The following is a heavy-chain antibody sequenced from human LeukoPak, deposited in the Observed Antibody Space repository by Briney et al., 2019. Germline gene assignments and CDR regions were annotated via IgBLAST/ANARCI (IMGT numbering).Heavy chain of an antibody. CDR2: ISSSSTI. D-gene: IGHD6-13*01. V-gene: IGHV3-48*02. Sequence: GGSLRLSCAASGFTFSSYSMNWVRQAPGKGLEWVSYISSSSTIYYADSVKGRFTISRDNAKNSLYLQMNSLRDEDTAVYYCAREPGYPYYFDYWGQGTLVTVSS. CDR1: GFTFSSYS. CDR3: AREPGYPYYFDY. J-gene: IGHJ4*02.